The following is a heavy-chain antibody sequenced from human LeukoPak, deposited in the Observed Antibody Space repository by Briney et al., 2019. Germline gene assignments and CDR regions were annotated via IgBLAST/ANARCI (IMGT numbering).Heavy chain of an antibody. CDR1: GYTFTGYY. CDR3: AMVTDPDIYYMDV. CDR2: INPNSGGT. D-gene: IGHD4-23*01. V-gene: IGHV1-2*02. Sequence: ASVKVSCKASGYTFTGYYMHWVRQAPGQGLEWMGWINPNSGGTNYAQKFQGRVTMTRDTSISTAYMELSRLGSDDTAVYYCAMVTDPDIYYMDVWGKGTTVTVSS. J-gene: IGHJ6*03.